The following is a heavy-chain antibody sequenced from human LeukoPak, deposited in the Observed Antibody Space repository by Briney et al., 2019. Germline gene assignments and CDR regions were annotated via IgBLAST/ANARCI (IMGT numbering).Heavy chain of an antibody. D-gene: IGHD2-15*01. CDR1: GFTVSSNY. CDR2: INGSSSDT. Sequence: GGSLRLSCAASGFTVSSNYMNWVRQAPGRGLEWISYINGSSSDTKYADSVKGRFTISRDNAKNSVYLLMNSLRAEDTAVYYCARRGTTYCTVDSCHPNWFDPWGQGTLVTVSS. J-gene: IGHJ5*02. V-gene: IGHV3-11*03. CDR3: ARRGTTYCTVDSCHPNWFDP.